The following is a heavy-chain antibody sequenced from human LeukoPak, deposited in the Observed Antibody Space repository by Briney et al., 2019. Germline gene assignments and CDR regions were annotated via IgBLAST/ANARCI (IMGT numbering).Heavy chain of an antibody. D-gene: IGHD3-22*01. V-gene: IGHV4-59*08. Sequence: PSETLSLTCTVSGGSISSYYWSWIRQPAGKGLEWIGYIYYSGSTNYNPSLKSRVTISVDTSKNQFSLKLSSVTAADTAVYYCARHTYKTYYYDSSGYYDYWGQGTLVTVSS. CDR2: IYYSGST. J-gene: IGHJ4*02. CDR1: GGSISSYY. CDR3: ARHTYKTYYYDSSGYYDY.